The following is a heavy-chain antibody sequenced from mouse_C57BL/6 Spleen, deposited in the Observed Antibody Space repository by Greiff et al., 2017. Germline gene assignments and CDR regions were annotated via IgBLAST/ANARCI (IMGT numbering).Heavy chain of an antibody. V-gene: IGHV1-80*01. D-gene: IGHD2-13*01. J-gene: IGHJ2*01. CDR2: IYPGDGDT. CDR3: ARGGLATGLYFDY. CDR1: GYAFSSYW. Sequence: VQLQQSGAELVKPGASVKISCKASGYAFSSYWMNWVKQRPGKGLEWIGQIYPGDGDTNYNGKFKGKATLTADKSSSTAYMQLSSLTSEDSAVYFCARGGLATGLYFDYWGQGTTRTVSS.